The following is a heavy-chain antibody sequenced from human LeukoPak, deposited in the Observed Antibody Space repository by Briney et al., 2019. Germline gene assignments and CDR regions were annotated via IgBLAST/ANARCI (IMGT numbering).Heavy chain of an antibody. V-gene: IGHV3-30*02. CDR1: GFTFSSYA. Sequence: GGSLRLSCAASGFTFSSYAMHWARQAPGKGLEWVSFIHYDGSKKYYADSVKGRFTISRDNSKNTLYLQMNSLRAEDTAVYYCAKVRAAIRSVPAGDFDYWGQGTLVTVSS. CDR3: AKVRAAIRSVPAGDFDY. D-gene: IGHD2-2*02. J-gene: IGHJ4*02. CDR2: IHYDGSKK.